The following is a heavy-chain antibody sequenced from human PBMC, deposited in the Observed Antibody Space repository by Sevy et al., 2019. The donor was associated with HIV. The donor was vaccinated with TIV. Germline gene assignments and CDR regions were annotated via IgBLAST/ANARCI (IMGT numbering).Heavy chain of an antibody. CDR2: MSFDGSIQ. J-gene: IGHJ3*02. CDR3: AREGETSGHAGAFDI. V-gene: IGHV3-30*04. Sequence: GGSLRVSCSASGINFRNSIFHWVRQAPGKGLEWVALMSFDGSIQYFGDSEMGRLTISRDDSKNTFYLQVNSLRVEDTAVYYCAREGETSGHAGAFDIWGQGTMVTVSS. CDR1: GINFRNSI. D-gene: IGHD1-26*01.